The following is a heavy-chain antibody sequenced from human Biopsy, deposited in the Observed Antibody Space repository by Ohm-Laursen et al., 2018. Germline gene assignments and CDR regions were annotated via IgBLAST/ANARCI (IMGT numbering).Heavy chain of an antibody. Sequence: PSQTLSLTWAVSGYSISSDYRWGWIRQTPGKTLEWLGNIFKDGNTHYNPSLRSRLIISIDTSKNQFSLMMTSVGGADTAVYFCARVGSGWAPFDKWGPGTLVTVSS. CDR1: GYSISSDYR. D-gene: IGHD6-19*01. V-gene: IGHV4-38-2*01. CDR2: IFKDGNT. CDR3: ARVGSGWAPFDK. J-gene: IGHJ4*02.